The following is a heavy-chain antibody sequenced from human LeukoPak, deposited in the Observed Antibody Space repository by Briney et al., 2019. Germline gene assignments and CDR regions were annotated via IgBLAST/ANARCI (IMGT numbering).Heavy chain of an antibody. CDR1: GGSFSGYY. D-gene: IGHD2-21*02. V-gene: IGHV4-34*01. Sequence: SETLSLTCAVYGGSFSGYYWSWIRQPPGKGLEWIGEINHSGSTNYNPSLKSRVTISVDTSKNQFSLKLSSVTAADTAVYYCATTLTAYCGGDCPPGAFDIWGQGTMVTVPS. J-gene: IGHJ3*02. CDR3: ATTLTAYCGGDCPPGAFDI. CDR2: INHSGST.